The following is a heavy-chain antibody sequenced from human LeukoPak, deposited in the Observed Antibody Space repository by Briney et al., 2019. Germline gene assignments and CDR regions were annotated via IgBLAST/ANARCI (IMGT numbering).Heavy chain of an antibody. Sequence: PSETLSLTCTVSGGSISSYYWSWIWQPAGKGLEWIGRIYTSGSTNYNPSLKSRVTMSVDTSKNQFSLKLSSVTAADTAVYYCARDRGVRGGSYGTWFDPWGQGTLVTVSS. CDR1: GGSISSYY. D-gene: IGHD1-26*01. CDR2: IYTSGST. J-gene: IGHJ5*02. V-gene: IGHV4-4*07. CDR3: ARDRGVRGGSYGTWFDP.